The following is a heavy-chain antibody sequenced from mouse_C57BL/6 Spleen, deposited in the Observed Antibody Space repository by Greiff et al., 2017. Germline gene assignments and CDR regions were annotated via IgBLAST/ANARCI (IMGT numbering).Heavy chain of an antibody. CDR2: IYPRSGNT. Sequence: VQLMEPGAELARPGASVKLSCKASGYTFTSYGISWVKQRTGQGLEWIGEIYPRSGNTYYNEKFKGKATLTADKSSSTAYMELRSLTSEDSAVYFCAIPVYYGISYIAWFAYWGQGTLVTVSA. J-gene: IGHJ3*01. CDR1: GYTFTSYG. CDR3: AIPVYYGISYIAWFAY. D-gene: IGHD1-1*01. V-gene: IGHV1-81*01.